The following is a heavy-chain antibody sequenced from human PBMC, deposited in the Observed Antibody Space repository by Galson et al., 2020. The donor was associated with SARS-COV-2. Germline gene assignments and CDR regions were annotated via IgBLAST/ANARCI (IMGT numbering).Heavy chain of an antibody. CDR2: INPKSGAT. CDR3: AREKPNFNEWIGWRSDAFDI. V-gene: IGHV1-2*02. J-gene: IGHJ3*02. D-gene: IGHD3-3*01. Sequence: ASVKVSCKASGYSFSDYYIHWVRQAPGQGLEWMGWINPKSGATNYAQKFQGRVTMTRDTSVSTAYVDLSSLRSDDTAVYYCAREKPNFNEWIGWRSDAFDIWGQGTLVTVSS. CDR1: GYSFSDYY.